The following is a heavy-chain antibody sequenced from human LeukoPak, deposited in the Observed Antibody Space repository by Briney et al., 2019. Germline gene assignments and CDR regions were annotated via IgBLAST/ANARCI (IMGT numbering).Heavy chain of an antibody. J-gene: IGHJ4*02. CDR3: ARDGSYFDV. CDR2: TYYRSKWYY. CDR1: GDFVSTSSAA. V-gene: IGHV6-1*01. Sequence: SQTLSLTCAISGDFVSTSSAAWTWIRQSPSRGLEWLGRTYYRSKWYYDFALSVQPPIILNPDTSKNPFSLQLSSVTPDDTAVYYCARDGSYFDVWGQGILVTVSS.